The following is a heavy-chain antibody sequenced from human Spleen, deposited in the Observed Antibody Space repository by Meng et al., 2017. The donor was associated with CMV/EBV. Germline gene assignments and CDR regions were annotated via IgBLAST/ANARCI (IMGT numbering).Heavy chain of an antibody. V-gene: IGHV3-21*01. CDR3: AREVCSWSTRITMIVVAVNWFDP. CDR2: ISSSSSYI. D-gene: IGHD3-22*01. Sequence: GESLKISCSVSGFTFSSYAMNWVRQAPGKGLEWVSSISSSSSYIYYADSVKGRFTISRDNAKNSLYLQMNSLRAEDTAVYYCAREVCSWSTRITMIVVAVNWFDPWGQGTLVTVSS. J-gene: IGHJ5*02. CDR1: GFTFSSYA.